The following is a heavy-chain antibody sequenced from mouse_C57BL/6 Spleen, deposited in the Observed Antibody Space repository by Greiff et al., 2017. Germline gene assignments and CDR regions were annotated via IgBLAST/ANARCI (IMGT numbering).Heavy chain of an antibody. Sequence: EVKVVESGGDLVKPGGSLKLSCAASGFTFSSYGMSWVRQTPDKRLEWVATISSGGSYTYYPDSVKGRFTISRDNAKNTLYLQMSSLKSEDTAMYYCARPLSTMVTTYAMDYWGQGTSVTVSS. J-gene: IGHJ4*01. D-gene: IGHD2-2*01. CDR2: ISSGGSYT. V-gene: IGHV5-6*01. CDR3: ARPLSTMVTTYAMDY. CDR1: GFTFSSYG.